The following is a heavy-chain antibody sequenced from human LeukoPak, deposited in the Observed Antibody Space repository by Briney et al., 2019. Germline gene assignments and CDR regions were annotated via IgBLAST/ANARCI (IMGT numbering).Heavy chain of an antibody. CDR1: GFTVSSNY. Sequence: GGSLRLSCAASGFTVSSNYMSWVRQAPGKGLEWVSVIYSGGSTYYADSVKGRFTISRHNSKNTLYLQMNSLRAEDTAVYYCARDLAAAGPERAEYWGQGTLVTVSS. J-gene: IGHJ4*02. D-gene: IGHD6-13*01. CDR3: ARDLAAAGPERAEY. CDR2: IYSGGST. V-gene: IGHV3-53*04.